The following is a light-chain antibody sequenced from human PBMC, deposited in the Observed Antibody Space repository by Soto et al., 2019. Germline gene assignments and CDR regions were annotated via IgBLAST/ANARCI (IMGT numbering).Light chain of an antibody. J-gene: IGLJ2*01. CDR3: SSYAAMRTLV. V-gene: IGLV2-14*03. Sequence: QSALTQPASVSGSPGQSITISCTGTSSDVGGYNYVSWYQVHPGKVPKLLIFDFSNRPSGVSHRFSGSKSGNTASLTISGLQADDEVDYFCSSYAAMRTLVFGGGTKVTVL. CDR2: DFS. CDR1: SSDVGGYNY.